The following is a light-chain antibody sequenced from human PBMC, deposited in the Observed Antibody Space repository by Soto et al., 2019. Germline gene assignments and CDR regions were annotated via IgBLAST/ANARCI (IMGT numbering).Light chain of an antibody. CDR2: AAS. V-gene: IGKV1-39*01. CDR3: QQSYRTPLT. CDR1: QSISNN. Sequence: DIQMTQSPSSLSASVGDRVTITCRASQSISNNLNWYQQKPGKAPRLLIYAASSLQSGVPSRFSGSGSGTDFTLVINSLQPEDFTTYYCQQSYRTPLTFAGGTKVEIK. J-gene: IGKJ4*01.